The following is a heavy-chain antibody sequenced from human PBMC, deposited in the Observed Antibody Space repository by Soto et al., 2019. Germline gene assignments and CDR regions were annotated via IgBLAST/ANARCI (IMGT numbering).Heavy chain of an antibody. Sequence: SGGSLRLSCAASGFTFSSYAMHWVRQAPGKGLEWVAVISYDGSNKYYADSVKGRFTISRDNSKNTLYLQMNSLRAEDTAVYYCARAVDWESYYDSSGYYYFDYWGQGTLVTVSS. CDR2: ISYDGSNK. J-gene: IGHJ4*02. V-gene: IGHV3-30-3*01. CDR3: ARAVDWESYYDSSGYYYFDY. D-gene: IGHD3-22*01. CDR1: GFTFSSYA.